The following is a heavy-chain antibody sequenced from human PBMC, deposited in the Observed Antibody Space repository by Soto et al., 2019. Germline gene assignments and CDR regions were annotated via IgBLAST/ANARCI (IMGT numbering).Heavy chain of an antibody. CDR1: GFTFSSYA. D-gene: IGHD5-18*01. CDR3: ARNVDTAMEDYYYYYGMDV. CDR2: ISGSGGST. V-gene: IGHV3-23*01. Sequence: EVQLLESGGGLVQPGGSLRLSCAASGFTFSSYAMSWVRQAPGKGLEWVSAISGSGGSTYYADSVKGRFTISRDNSKNTLYLQMNRLRAEDTAVYYCARNVDTAMEDYYYYYGMDVWGQGYTVTVFS. J-gene: IGHJ6*02.